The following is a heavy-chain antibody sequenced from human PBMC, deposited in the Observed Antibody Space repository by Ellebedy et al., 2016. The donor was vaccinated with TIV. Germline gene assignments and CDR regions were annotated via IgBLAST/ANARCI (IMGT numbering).Heavy chain of an antibody. Sequence: AASVKVSCKASGFTFSSSAVQWVRQARGQRLEWVGWIVVGSGSTNYPQKFQGRVTMTRDTSTITVYMELSSLRSEDTAVYYCARAPLSGVFYGMDVWGQGTTVTVSS. V-gene: IGHV1-58*01. J-gene: IGHJ6*02. CDR3: ARAPLSGVFYGMDV. D-gene: IGHD3-16*02. CDR1: GFTFSSSA. CDR2: IVVGSGST.